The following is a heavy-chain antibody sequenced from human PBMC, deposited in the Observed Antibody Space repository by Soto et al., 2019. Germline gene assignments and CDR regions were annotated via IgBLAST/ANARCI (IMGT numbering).Heavy chain of an antibody. CDR1: GGSVSSNIYY. J-gene: IGHJ4*03. D-gene: IGHD3-22*01. CDR2: IYYSGST. V-gene: IGHV4-31*03. CDR3: ARGYDYDSGGYLFDY. Sequence: SETLSLTCSVSGGSVSSNIYYWTWIRQHPGKGPEWIGHIYYSGSTYYNPSLKSRVTISLDMSKNQFSLKLTSVSAADTAVYYCARGYDYDSGGYLFDYWGQGTTGTGSS.